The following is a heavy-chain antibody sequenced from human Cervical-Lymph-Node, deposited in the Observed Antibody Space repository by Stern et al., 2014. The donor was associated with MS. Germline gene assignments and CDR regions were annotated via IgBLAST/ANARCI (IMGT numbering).Heavy chain of an antibody. V-gene: IGHV3-53*01. CDR2: IYTDDST. CDR3: ARAIFGVNTDAMAPDAFDT. Sequence: EVQLLESGGGLIQPGGSLRLSCAAPGFTVSNNYMSWVRQAPGKGLEWVSLIYTDDSTYYAGSVKGRFTISRDSSKNKLFLQMNSLRAEDTAVYYCARAIFGVNTDAMAPDAFDTWGQGTMVTVSS. D-gene: IGHD3-3*01. CDR1: GFTVSNNY. J-gene: IGHJ3*02.